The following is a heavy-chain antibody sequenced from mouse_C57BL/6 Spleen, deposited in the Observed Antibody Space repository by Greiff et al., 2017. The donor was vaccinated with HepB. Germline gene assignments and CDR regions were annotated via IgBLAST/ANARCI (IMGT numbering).Heavy chain of an antibody. D-gene: IGHD2-4*01. V-gene: IGHV1-20*01. Sequence: VQLQQSGPELVKPGDSVKISCKASGYSFTGYFMNWVMQSHGKSLEWIGRINPYNGDTFYNQKFKGKATLTVDKSSSTAHMELRSLTSEDSAVYYCARYDYTYYFDYWGQGTTLTVSS. CDR2: INPYNGDT. J-gene: IGHJ2*01. CDR3: ARYDYTYYFDY. CDR1: GYSFTGYF.